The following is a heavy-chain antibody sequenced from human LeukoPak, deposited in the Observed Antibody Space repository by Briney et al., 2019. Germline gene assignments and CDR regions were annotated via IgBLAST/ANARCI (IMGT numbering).Heavy chain of an antibody. CDR2: IYYSGST. J-gene: IGHJ6*02. D-gene: IGHD2-2*01. Sequence: PSQTLSLTCTVSGGSINSGDYYWSWIRQRPGTGLEWIAYIYYSGSTYYNPSLRSRLTISVDTSTNQFSLNLSSVTAADTAVYYCARLRPGYCSSTSCSNYYYYGMDVWGQGTTVTVSS. CDR1: GGSINSGDYY. V-gene: IGHV4-31*03. CDR3: ARLRPGYCSSTSCSNYYYYGMDV.